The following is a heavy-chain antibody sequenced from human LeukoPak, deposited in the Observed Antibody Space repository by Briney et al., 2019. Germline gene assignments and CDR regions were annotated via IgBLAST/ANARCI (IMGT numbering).Heavy chain of an antibody. V-gene: IGHV1-18*01. Sequence: ASVKVSCKASGYTFTSYGISWVRQAPGQGLEWMGWISAYNGNTNYARKLQGRVTMTTDTSTSTAYMELRSLRSDDTAVYYCAIYERFLEWFPILEAFDIWGQGTMVTVSS. D-gene: IGHD3-3*01. CDR1: GYTFTSYG. J-gene: IGHJ3*02. CDR2: ISAYNGNT. CDR3: AIYERFLEWFPILEAFDI.